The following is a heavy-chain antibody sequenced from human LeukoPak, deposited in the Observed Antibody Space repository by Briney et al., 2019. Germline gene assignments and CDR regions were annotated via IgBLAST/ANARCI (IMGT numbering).Heavy chain of an antibody. V-gene: IGHV1-8*03. Sequence: ASVTLSCKASGYTFTGYYMHWVRQARGHRLEWMGWMNPNSGNTGYAQKLQGRVTITRTSSITTANMELTSRRTQGLAVYQLAGGGIAVASTGIDYAGQGCLVTVSS. CDR2: MNPNSGNT. CDR3: AGGGIAVASTGIDY. D-gene: IGHD6-19*01. J-gene: IGHJ4*02. CDR1: GYTFTGYY.